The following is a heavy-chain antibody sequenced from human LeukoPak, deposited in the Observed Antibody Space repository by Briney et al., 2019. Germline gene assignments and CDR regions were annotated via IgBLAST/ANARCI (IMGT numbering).Heavy chain of an antibody. Sequence: ASVKVSCKASGYTFTSYAMNWVRQAPGQGLEWMGWINTNTGNPMYAQGFTGRFVFSLDTSVSTAYLQISSLKAEDTAVYYCARDPQRDSYDNAFDMWGQGTMVTVSS. J-gene: IGHJ3*02. CDR1: GYTFTSYA. CDR2: INTNTGNP. D-gene: IGHD3-22*01. CDR3: ARDPQRDSYDNAFDM. V-gene: IGHV7-4-1*02.